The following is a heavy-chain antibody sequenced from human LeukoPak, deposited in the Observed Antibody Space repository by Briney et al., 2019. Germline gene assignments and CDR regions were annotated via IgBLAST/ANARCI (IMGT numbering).Heavy chain of an antibody. V-gene: IGHV3-30*02. Sequence: PGGSLRLSCAVSGFTLSVDVMQWVRQAPGKGLEWVASLRSDGSNRYYADSVKGRFTISRDNSKDTLYLQMNGLRTEDTAAYYCVTGGRDYNDYSFASYCMDVWGKGTTVTVSS. D-gene: IGHD3-22*01. CDR3: VTGGRDYNDYSFASYCMDV. CDR1: GFTLSVDV. J-gene: IGHJ6*03. CDR2: LRSDGSNR.